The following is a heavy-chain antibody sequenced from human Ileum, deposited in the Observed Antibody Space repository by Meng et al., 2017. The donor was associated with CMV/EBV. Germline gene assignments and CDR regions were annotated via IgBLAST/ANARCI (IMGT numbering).Heavy chain of an antibody. J-gene: IGHJ4*02. CDR2: MYYSGST. V-gene: IGHV4-31*02. CDR1: GVSISSAGYY. CDR3: ARRVPGLHYFDY. Sequence: VSGVSISSAGYYWSCIRHHPGKGLEWIGYMYYSGSTYYNPSLKSRVTISLDTSKNEFSLKLSSVIAADTAVYYCARRVPGLHYFDYWGQGSLVTVSS.